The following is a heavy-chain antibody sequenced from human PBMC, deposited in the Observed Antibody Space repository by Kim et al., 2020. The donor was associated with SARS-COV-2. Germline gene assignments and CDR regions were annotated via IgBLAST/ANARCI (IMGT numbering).Heavy chain of an antibody. Sequence: GGSLRLSCAASGFTFSSYAMHWVRQAPGKGLEWVAVISYDGSNKYYADSVKGRFTISRDNSKNTLYLQMNSLRAEDTAVYYCARGPYSGSYFDYWGQGTL. CDR1: GFTFSSYA. D-gene: IGHD1-26*01. CDR2: ISYDGSNK. V-gene: IGHV3-30*04. CDR3: ARGPYSGSYFDY. J-gene: IGHJ4*02.